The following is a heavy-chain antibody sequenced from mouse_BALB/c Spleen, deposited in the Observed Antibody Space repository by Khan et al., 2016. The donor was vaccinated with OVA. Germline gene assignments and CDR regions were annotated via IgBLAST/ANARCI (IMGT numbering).Heavy chain of an antibody. V-gene: IGHV5-6*01. J-gene: IGHJ3*01. CDR3: ARLDYCYDSEGLAY. D-gene: IGHD1-1*01. Sequence: VVLGVDLVKSGGSLILPCGAFGLTCSTYGLSLVRQSPDKRLQWVATVSTGGGYIYFPASVNGRYTTSRDNAKITLYLQMSSLKSEDTAMFYCARLDYCYDSEGLAYWGQGTLVTVSA. CDR2: VSTGGGYI. CDR1: GLTCSTYG.